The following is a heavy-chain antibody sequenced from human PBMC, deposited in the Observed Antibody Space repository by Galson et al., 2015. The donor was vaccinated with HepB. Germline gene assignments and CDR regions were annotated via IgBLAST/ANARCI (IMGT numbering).Heavy chain of an antibody. Sequence: SLRLSCAASGFTFSSYWMHWVRQAPGKRLVWVSRINSDGSSTSYADSVKGRFTISRDNAKNTLYLQMNSLRAEDTAVYYCASRPYYDSSGVDYWGQGTLVTVSS. CDR3: ASRPYYDSSGVDY. V-gene: IGHV3-74*01. J-gene: IGHJ4*02. CDR1: GFTFSSYW. CDR2: INSDGSST. D-gene: IGHD3-22*01.